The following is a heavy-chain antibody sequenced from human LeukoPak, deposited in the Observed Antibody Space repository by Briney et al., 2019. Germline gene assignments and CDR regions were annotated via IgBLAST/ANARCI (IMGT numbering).Heavy chain of an antibody. CDR2: IYYSGST. Sequence: SETLSLTCTVSGXSINSSSYYWGWIRQPPGKGLEWIGSIYYSGSTYYNPSLKSRVTISVDTSKNQFSLKLNSVTAADTAVYYCASAKTSSSSWFTFDYWGQGTLVTVSS. CDR1: GXSINSSSYY. CDR3: ASAKTSSSSWFTFDY. J-gene: IGHJ4*02. D-gene: IGHD6-13*01. V-gene: IGHV4-39*01.